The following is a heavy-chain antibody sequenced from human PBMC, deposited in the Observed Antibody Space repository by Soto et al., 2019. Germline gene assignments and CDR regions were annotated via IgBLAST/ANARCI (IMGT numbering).Heavy chain of an antibody. D-gene: IGHD3-10*01. CDR2: IYYSGST. CDR3: ARVNRGVMYFDY. Sequence: QVQLQESGPGLVKPSETLSLTCTVSGGSISSYYWSWIRQPPGKGLEWIGYIYYSGSTNYNPSLKRRVTISVDPSKNQFSLKLSSVTAADTAVYYCARVNRGVMYFDYWGQGTLVTVSS. CDR1: GGSISSYY. J-gene: IGHJ4*02. V-gene: IGHV4-59*01.